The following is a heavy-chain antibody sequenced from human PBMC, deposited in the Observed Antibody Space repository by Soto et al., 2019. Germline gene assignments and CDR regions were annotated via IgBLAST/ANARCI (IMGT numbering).Heavy chain of an antibody. D-gene: IGHD3-16*01. CDR2: MSYDGKQT. CDR1: GVTFKDYG. Sequence: GGSLRLSCGAPGVTFKDYGMHWVRQAPGKGLEWVAVMSYDGKQTYYADSVKGRFTISKDKSKRTLFLQMNSLRVDDTAVYYYARDGWGSNWYFDLWGRGTLVTVSS. J-gene: IGHJ2*01. V-gene: IGHV3-30*03. CDR3: ARDGWGSNWYFDL.